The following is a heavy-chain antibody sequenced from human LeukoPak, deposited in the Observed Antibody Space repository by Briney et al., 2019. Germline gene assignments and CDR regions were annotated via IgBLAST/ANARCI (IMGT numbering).Heavy chain of an antibody. V-gene: IGHV3-23*01. CDR1: GFTFSSYA. D-gene: IGHD4-17*01. J-gene: IGHJ4*02. CDR3: AKRSGRTTGRYDY. CDR2: ISGCGGST. Sequence: GESLRLSCAASGFTFSSYAMSWVRQAPGKGLEWVSAISGCGGSTYYADSVKGRFTISRDNSKNTLYLQMNSLRAEDTAVYYCAKRSGRTTGRYDYWGQGTLVTVSS.